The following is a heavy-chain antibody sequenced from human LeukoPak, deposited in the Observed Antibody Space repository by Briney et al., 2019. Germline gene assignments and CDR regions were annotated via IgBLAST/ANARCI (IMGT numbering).Heavy chain of an antibody. Sequence: GGSLRLSCAASGFTFSSYSMNWVRQAPGKGLEWVSSISSSSSYIYYADSVKGRFTISRDNAKNSLYLQMNSLRAEDTAVYYCARVFTAAGHHPYDYWGQGTLVTVSS. V-gene: IGHV3-21*01. CDR1: GFTFSSYS. CDR3: ARVFTAAGHHPYDY. D-gene: IGHD6-13*01. J-gene: IGHJ4*02. CDR2: ISSSSSYI.